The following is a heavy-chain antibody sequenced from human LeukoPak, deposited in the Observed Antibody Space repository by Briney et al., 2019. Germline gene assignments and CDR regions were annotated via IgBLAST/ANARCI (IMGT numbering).Heavy chain of an antibody. CDR2: ISSSSSTI. J-gene: IGHJ6*03. CDR3: ARGARIAAAGPHPFMDV. CDR1: GFTFSSYS. Sequence: GGSLRLSCAASGFTFSSYSMNWVRQAPGKGLEWVSYISSSSSTIYYADSVKGRFTISRDNAKNSLYLQMNSLRAEDTAVYYCARGARIAAAGPHPFMDVWGKGTTVTVSS. D-gene: IGHD6-13*01. V-gene: IGHV3-48*04.